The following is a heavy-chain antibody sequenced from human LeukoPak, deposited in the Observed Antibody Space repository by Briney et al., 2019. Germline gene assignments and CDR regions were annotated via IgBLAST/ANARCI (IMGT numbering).Heavy chain of an antibody. Sequence: SETLSLTCTVSGGSISSYYWSWIRQPAGKGLEWIGRIYTSGSTNYNPSLKSRVTISVDTSKNQFSLKLSSVTAADTAVYYCARGRVVRYCSGGSCYSSYYYYGMDVWGQGTTVTVSS. CDR1: GGSISSYY. CDR2: IYTSGST. D-gene: IGHD2-15*01. J-gene: IGHJ6*02. V-gene: IGHV4-4*07. CDR3: ARGRVVRYCSGGSCYSSYYYYGMDV.